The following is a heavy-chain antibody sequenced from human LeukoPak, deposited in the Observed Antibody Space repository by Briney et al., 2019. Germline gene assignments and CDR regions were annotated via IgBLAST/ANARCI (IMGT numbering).Heavy chain of an antibody. V-gene: IGHV4-39*07. Sequence: PSETLSLTYSVSGGSISSSRSYWGWIRQTPGKGLEWVGSIYYNGDTYYNPSFKSRVSMSVDTAKNQISLILTSVTAADTAVYYCSREGYSCPNWFDTWGQGTLVTVSS. CDR3: SREGYSCPNWFDT. D-gene: IGHD4-11*01. CDR1: GGSISSSRSY. J-gene: IGHJ5*02. CDR2: IYYNGDT.